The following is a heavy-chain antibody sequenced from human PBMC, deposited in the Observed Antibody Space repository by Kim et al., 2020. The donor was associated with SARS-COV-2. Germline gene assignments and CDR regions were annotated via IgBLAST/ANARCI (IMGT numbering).Heavy chain of an antibody. V-gene: IGHV5-51*01. CDR2: IYPGDSDT. CDR3: ARQRDILTGYPLHAFDI. CDR1: GYSFTSYW. D-gene: IGHD3-9*01. J-gene: IGHJ3*02. Sequence: GESLKISCKGSGYSFTSYWIGWVRQMPGKGLEWMGIIYPGDSDTRYSPSFQGQVTISADKSISTAYLQWSSLKASDTAMYYCARQRDILTGYPLHAFDIWGQGTMVTVSS.